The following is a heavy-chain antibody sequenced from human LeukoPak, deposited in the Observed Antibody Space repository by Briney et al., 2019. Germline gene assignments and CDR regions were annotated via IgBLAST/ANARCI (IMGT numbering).Heavy chain of an antibody. CDR1: GFTFSTYG. V-gene: IGHV3-30*18. J-gene: IGHJ4*02. Sequence: GGSLRLSCAASGFTFSTYGMHWVRQAPGKGLERVAVISYDGSNEYYADSVKGRFTISRDNSKNTLYLQMSSLRAEDTAVYYCAKEFNRGLPDYWGQGTLVTVSS. D-gene: IGHD2-21*01. CDR2: ISYDGSNE. CDR3: AKEFNRGLPDY.